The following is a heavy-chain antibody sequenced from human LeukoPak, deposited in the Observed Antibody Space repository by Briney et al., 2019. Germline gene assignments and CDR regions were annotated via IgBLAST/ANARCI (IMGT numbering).Heavy chain of an antibody. CDR3: AKGFGGDGYSAFDY. CDR1: GFRISSYA. V-gene: IGHV3-33*03. D-gene: IGHD5-24*01. CDR2: IWFDGSNK. Sequence: GGSLRLSCAASGFRISSYAMLWVRQAPGKGLEWVAVIWFDGSNKYYADSVKGRFTISRDKSKNTLYLQMNSLRAEDTAFYYCAKGFGGDGYSAFDYWGQGTLVTVSS. J-gene: IGHJ4*02.